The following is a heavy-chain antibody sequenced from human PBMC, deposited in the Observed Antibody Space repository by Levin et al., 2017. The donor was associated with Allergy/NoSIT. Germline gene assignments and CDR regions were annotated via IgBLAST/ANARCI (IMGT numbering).Heavy chain of an antibody. CDR3: AKPMTVGATSYDAGLDFQH. J-gene: IGHJ1*01. CDR1: GFTFSSYA. V-gene: IGHV3-23*01. Sequence: GESLKISCAASGFTFSSYAMSWVRQAPGKGLEWVSAISGSGGSTYYADSVKGRFTISRDNSKNTLYLQMNSLRAEDTAVYYCAKPMTVGATSYDAGLDFQHWGQGTLVTVSS. CDR2: ISGSGGST. D-gene: IGHD1-26*01.